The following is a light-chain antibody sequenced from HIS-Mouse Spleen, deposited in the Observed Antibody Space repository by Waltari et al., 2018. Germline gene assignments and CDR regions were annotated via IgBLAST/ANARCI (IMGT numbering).Light chain of an antibody. J-gene: IGLJ2*01. CDR1: SSDVGGYNY. V-gene: IGLV2-14*01. CDR3: SSYTSSSTVV. Sequence: QSALTQPASVSGSPGQSITISCTGTSSDVGGYNYVSWYQQHPGKAPKLMIYEVSNRPSGVTNRFACSKSGNTASLTISELQAEDEADYYCSSYTSSSTVVFGGGTKLTVL. CDR2: EVS.